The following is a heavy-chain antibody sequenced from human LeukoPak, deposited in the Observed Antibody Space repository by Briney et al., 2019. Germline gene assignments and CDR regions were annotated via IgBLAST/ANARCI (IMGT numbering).Heavy chain of an antibody. CDR2: IKQDGSEK. V-gene: IGHV3-7*01. CDR1: GFTFSSYW. Sequence: GGSLRLSCAASGFTFSSYWMSWVSQAPGEGLEWVANIKQDGSEKYYVDSVRGRFTVSRDNAKNTLYLQMNSLRAEDTAVYYCTRRAAALGAFDYWGQGTLVTVSS. J-gene: IGHJ4*02. CDR3: TRRAAALGAFDY. D-gene: IGHD6-13*01.